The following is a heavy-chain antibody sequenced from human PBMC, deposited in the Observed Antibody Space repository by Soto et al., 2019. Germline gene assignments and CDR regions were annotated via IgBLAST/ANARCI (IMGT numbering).Heavy chain of an antibody. J-gene: IGHJ4*02. CDR1: TSTFSTYG. CDR3: AREAGCNGGECNVYFDH. V-gene: IGHV3-30*03. Sequence: QVHLVESGGGVVQPGRPLRLSCVASTSTFSTYGMHWVRQAPGKGLEWVAVISYDSISTGYGDSVRGRFTISRDNSKNTLYLQMNNLTTEDTAVYYCAREAGCNGGECNVYFDHWGQGTLVTVSS. D-gene: IGHD2-8*02. CDR2: ISYDSIST.